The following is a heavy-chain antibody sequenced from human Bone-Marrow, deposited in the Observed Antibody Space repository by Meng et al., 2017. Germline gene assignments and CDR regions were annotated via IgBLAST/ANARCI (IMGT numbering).Heavy chain of an antibody. D-gene: IGHD5-12*01. CDR2: ISAYNGNT. Sequence: ASVKVSCKASGYTFTSYGISWVRQAPGQGLEWMGWISAYNGNTNYAQKLQGRVTMTTDTSTSTAYMELRSLRSDDTAVYYCARDPYGGYGPNWFDPWGQGTRVTVSS. V-gene: IGHV1-18*01. CDR1: GYTFTSYG. CDR3: ARDPYGGYGPNWFDP. J-gene: IGHJ5*02.